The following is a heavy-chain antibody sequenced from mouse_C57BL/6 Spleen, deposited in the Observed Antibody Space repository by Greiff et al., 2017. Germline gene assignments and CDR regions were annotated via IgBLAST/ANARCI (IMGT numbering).Heavy chain of an antibody. V-gene: IGHV1-69*01. CDR1: GYTFTSYW. CDR2: IDPSASYT. Sequence: QVQLLQPGAELVMPGASVKLSCTASGYTFTSYWMHWVKQRPGQGLEWLGEIDPSASYTYYNQNFKGKSTLTVDKSSSTAYMQLSSMTAEDSAVYYCARLKNYFDYWGQGTTLTVSS. CDR3: ARLKNYFDY. J-gene: IGHJ2*01.